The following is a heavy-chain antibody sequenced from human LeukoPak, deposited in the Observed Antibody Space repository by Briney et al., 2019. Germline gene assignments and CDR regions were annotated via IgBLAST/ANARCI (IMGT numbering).Heavy chain of an antibody. CDR3: ARDTPQHLKRFDH. CDR2: INTYNGNT. D-gene: IGHD6-13*01. J-gene: IGHJ4*02. V-gene: IGHV1-18*01. Sequence: GASVKVSCKASGYNFDKFGIAWVRQAPGQGLEWMGWINTYNGNTKYAHQIQGRVTMTRDTSTSTVYMELRSLRSDDTAVYFCARDTPQHLKRFDHWGQGTQVTVSS. CDR1: GYNFDKFG.